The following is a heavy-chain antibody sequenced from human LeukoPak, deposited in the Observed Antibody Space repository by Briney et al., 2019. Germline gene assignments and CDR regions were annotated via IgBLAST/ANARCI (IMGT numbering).Heavy chain of an antibody. Sequence: GGSLRLSCAASGFTFDDYGMSWVRQAPGKGLEWVSGINWNGGSTGYADSVKGRFTISRDNAKNSLYLQMNSLRSDDTAVYYCADFMTTVTTHDYWGQGTLVTVSS. CDR1: GFTFDDYG. CDR2: INWNGGST. CDR3: ADFMTTVTTHDY. V-gene: IGHV3-20*04. J-gene: IGHJ4*02. D-gene: IGHD4-17*01.